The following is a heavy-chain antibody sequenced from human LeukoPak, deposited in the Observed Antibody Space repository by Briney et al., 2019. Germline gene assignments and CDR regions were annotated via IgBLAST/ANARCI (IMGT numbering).Heavy chain of an antibody. CDR3: WIDFWSGYYRGNWFDP. CDR1: GFTFSSYS. CDR2: ISSSSSYI. V-gene: IGHV3-21*01. D-gene: IGHD3-3*01. J-gene: IGHJ5*02. Sequence: GGSLRLSCAASGFTFSSYSMNWVRQAPGKGLEWVSSISSSSSYIYYADSVKGRFTISRDNAKNSLYLQMNSLRAEDTAVYYCWIDFWSGYYRGNWFDPWGQGTLVTVSS.